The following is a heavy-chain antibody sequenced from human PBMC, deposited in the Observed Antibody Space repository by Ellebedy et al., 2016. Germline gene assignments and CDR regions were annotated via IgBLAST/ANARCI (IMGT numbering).Heavy chain of an antibody. D-gene: IGHD1-7*01. V-gene: IGHV3-7*01. J-gene: IGHJ4*02. CDR1: GFIFSNYW. CDR2: IKQDGSEK. CDR3: ARDPQYIGTRYFDF. Sequence: GGSLRLXCAASGFIFSNYWINWVRQAPGKGLEWVANIKQDGSEKYYVDSVKGRFTISRDNAKNLLFLQMNNLRAGDTGLYYCARDPQYIGTRYFDFWGQGVQVTVST.